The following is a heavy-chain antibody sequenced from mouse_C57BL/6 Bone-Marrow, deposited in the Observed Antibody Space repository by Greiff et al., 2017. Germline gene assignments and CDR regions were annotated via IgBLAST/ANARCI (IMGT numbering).Heavy chain of an antibody. D-gene: IGHD1-1*01. CDR1: GFTFSSYG. Sequence: EVKLVESGGDLVKPGGSLKLSCAASGFTFSSYGMSWVRQTPDKRLEWVATISSGGSYTYYPDSVKGRFTISRDNAKNTLYLQMSSLKSEDTAMYYCARPLITTVVADYAMDYWGQGTSVTVSS. V-gene: IGHV5-6*01. CDR2: ISSGGSYT. J-gene: IGHJ4*01. CDR3: ARPLITTVVADYAMDY.